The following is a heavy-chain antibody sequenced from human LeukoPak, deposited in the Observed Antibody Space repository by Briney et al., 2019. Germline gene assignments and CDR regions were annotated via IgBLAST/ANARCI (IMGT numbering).Heavy chain of an antibody. V-gene: IGHV4-4*07. J-gene: IGHJ3*02. CDR2: IYTTGST. Sequence: SETLSLTCSVSGDSISYFYWSWIRQPAGKGLEWIGRIYTTGSTNYNPSLESRVTMSVETSKNQFSLRLSSVTAADTAVYYCVSYWYYYDSSGYEPTAFDIWGQGTMVTVSS. CDR3: VSYWYYYDSSGYEPTAFDI. CDR1: GDSISYFY. D-gene: IGHD3-22*01.